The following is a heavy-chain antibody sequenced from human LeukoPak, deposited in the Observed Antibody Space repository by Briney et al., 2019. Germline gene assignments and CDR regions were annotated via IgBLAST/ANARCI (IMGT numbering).Heavy chain of an antibody. V-gene: IGHV3-11*04. CDR3: ARVSSGWSYFDY. Sequence: GGSLRLSCAASGFTFSDYYMSWIRQAPGKGLEWVSYISSSGSTIYYADSVKGRFTISRDNAKHSLYLQMSSLRAEDTAVYYCARVSSGWSYFDYWGQGTLVTVSS. CDR2: ISSSGSTI. D-gene: IGHD6-19*01. J-gene: IGHJ4*02. CDR1: GFTFSDYY.